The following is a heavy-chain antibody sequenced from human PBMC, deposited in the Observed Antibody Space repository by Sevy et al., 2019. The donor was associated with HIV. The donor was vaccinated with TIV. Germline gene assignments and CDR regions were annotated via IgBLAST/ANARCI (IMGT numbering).Heavy chain of an antibody. V-gene: IGHV3-33*01. D-gene: IGHD3-10*01. CDR1: GFTFSDYG. CDR2: IWYDGINK. Sequence: GGSLRLSCEVFGFTFSDYGMHWVRQAPGKGLEWVAGIWYDGINKYYADSVKGRFTISRDNSKNTLYLQMNSLRDEDTAIYFWAGDNLLPMMITMVRGALSYNFDHWGQGTLVTVSS. CDR3: AGDNLLPMMITMVRGALSYNFDH. J-gene: IGHJ4*02.